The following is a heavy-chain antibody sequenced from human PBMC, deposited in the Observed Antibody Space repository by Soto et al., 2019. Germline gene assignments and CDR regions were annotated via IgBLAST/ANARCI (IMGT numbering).Heavy chain of an antibody. CDR3: ARSDPRDYYYGMDV. J-gene: IGHJ6*02. CDR2: IYYSGST. CDR1: GASISRGAYY. Sequence: PSETLSLTCTVSGASISRGAYYWTWIRQHPGKGLEWIGYIYYSGSTYYNTSLKSRVTISVDTSKNQFSLKLSSVTAADTAVYYCARSDPRDYYYGMDVWGQGTTVTVSS. V-gene: IGHV4-31*03.